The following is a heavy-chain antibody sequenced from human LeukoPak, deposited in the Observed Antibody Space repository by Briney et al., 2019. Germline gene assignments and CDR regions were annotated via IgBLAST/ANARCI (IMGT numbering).Heavy chain of an antibody. D-gene: IGHD2-2*01. CDR1: GGSISSSSYY. V-gene: IGHV4-39*07. Sequence: SETLSLTCTVSGGSISSSSYYWGWIRQPPGKGLEWIGSIYYSGSTYYNPSLKSRVTISVDTSKNQFSLKLSSVTAADTAVYHCARLGYGSSTSLKWFDPWGQGTLVTVSS. CDR3: ARLGYGSSTSLKWFDP. CDR2: IYYSGST. J-gene: IGHJ5*02.